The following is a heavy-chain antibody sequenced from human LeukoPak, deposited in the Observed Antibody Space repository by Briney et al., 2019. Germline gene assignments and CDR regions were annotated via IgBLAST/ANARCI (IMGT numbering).Heavy chain of an antibody. V-gene: IGHV1-18*01. Sequence: ASVKVSCKASGYTFTSYGISWVRQAPGQGLEWMGWISAYNGNTNYAQKLQGRVTMTTDTSTSIAYMELRSLRSDDTAVYYCAGDPRITFFGVSGAAGFDPGGQGTRVTVSS. CDR2: ISAYNGNT. CDR1: GYTFTSYG. D-gene: IGHD3-3*01. J-gene: IGHJ5*02. CDR3: AGDPRITFFGVSGAAGFDP.